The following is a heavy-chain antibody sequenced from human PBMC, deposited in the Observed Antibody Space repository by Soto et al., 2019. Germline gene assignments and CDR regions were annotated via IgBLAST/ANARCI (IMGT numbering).Heavy chain of an antibody. Sequence: VQLVESGGGVVQPGRSLRLSCAASGFTFSDYAMHWVRQAPGKGLEWVAVVSHDGKNTHYADSVKGRFTISRDSSKNTVSLEMTSLRAEDTAGYYCAKGGRQWLVTSDFNYWGQGALVTVSS. CDR1: GFTFSDYA. V-gene: IGHV3-30*18. CDR3: AKGGRQWLVTSDFNY. J-gene: IGHJ4*02. CDR2: VSHDGKNT. D-gene: IGHD6-19*01.